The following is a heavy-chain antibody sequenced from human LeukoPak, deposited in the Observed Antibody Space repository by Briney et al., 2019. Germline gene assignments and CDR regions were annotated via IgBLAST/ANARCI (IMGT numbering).Heavy chain of an antibody. D-gene: IGHD3-10*01. J-gene: IGHJ4*02. CDR3: ARAPYYYGSGSHYFDY. CDR1: GYTFTGYY. Sequence: ASVKVSCKASGYTFTGYYMHWVRRAPGQGLEWMGVIIPIFGTANYAQKFQGRVTITTDESTSSAYMELSSLRSEDTAVYYCARAPYYYGSGSHYFDYWGQGTLVTVSS. CDR2: IIPIFGTA. V-gene: IGHV1-69*05.